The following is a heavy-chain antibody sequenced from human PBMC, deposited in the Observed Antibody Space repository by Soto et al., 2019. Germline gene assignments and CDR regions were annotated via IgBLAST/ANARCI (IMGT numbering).Heavy chain of an antibody. CDR3: AKESQSSSWYSDWFDP. V-gene: IGHV3-30*18. CDR2: ISYDGSNK. D-gene: IGHD6-13*01. J-gene: IGHJ5*02. Sequence: QVQLVESGGGVVQPGRSLRLSCAASGFTFSSYGMHWVRQAPGKGLEWVAVISYDGSNKYYADSVKGRFTISRDNSKNTLYLQMNSLRAEDTAVYYCAKESQSSSWYSDWFDPWGQGTLVTVSS. CDR1: GFTFSSYG.